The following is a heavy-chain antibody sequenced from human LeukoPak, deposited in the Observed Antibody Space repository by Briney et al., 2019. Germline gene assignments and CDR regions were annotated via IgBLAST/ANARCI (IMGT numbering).Heavy chain of an antibody. Sequence: SETPSLTCTVPGGAISNTSYYWGWIRQPPGNGLEWIGSASYSGSTYYNPSLESRVIISVDTSKNQFSLTLTSVTAADTAVYYCARRRDDYGDYYDYWGQGTLVTVSS. CDR2: ASYSGST. D-gene: IGHD4-17*01. CDR3: ARRRDDYGDYYDY. V-gene: IGHV4-39*01. J-gene: IGHJ4*02. CDR1: GGAISNTSYY.